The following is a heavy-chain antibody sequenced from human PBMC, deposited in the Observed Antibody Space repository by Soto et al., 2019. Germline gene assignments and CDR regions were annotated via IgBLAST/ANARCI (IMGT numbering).Heavy chain of an antibody. D-gene: IGHD3-22*01. CDR3: ARDLSRGSSSGVELGDY. V-gene: IGHV4-4*02. J-gene: IGHJ4*02. CDR2: IYHSGST. CDR1: GGSISSSNW. Sequence: QVQLQESGPGLVKPSGTLSLTCAVSGGSISSSNWWSWVRQPPGKGLEGIGEIYHSGSTNYNPSLKRRVTISGDKSKHQFSLKLSSVTAADTAVYYCARDLSRGSSSGVELGDYWGQGTLVTVSS.